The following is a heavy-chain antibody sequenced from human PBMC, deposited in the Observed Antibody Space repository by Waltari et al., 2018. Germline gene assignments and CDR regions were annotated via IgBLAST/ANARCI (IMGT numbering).Heavy chain of an antibody. CDR3: AREMSRITMIVSIDV. J-gene: IGHJ6*02. Sequence: QVQLVESGGGVVQPGRSLRLSCAASGFTFSSYGMHWVRQAPGKGLEWVAVIWYDGSNKYYADSVNGRFTISRDNSKTTLYLQMNSLRAEDTAVYYCAREMSRITMIVSIDVWGQGTTVTVSS. V-gene: IGHV3-33*01. D-gene: IGHD3-22*01. CDR2: IWYDGSNK. CDR1: GFTFSSYG.